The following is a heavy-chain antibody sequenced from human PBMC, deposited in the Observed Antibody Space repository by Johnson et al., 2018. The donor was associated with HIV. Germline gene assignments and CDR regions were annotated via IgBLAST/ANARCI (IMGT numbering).Heavy chain of an antibody. D-gene: IGHD5-24*01. CDR1: GFTLGSYD. V-gene: IGHV3-13*01. Sequence: EVQLVESGGGLVQRGGSLRLSCEASGFTLGSYDMHWVRQAAGKGLEWVSEIDSDGETYYPASVKGRFTTSRENYKHSFYLHMNSLRAGDPAVYSCARNGDGYTPDAFDIWGQGTVVTVSS. J-gene: IGHJ3*02. CDR3: ARNGDGYTPDAFDI. CDR2: IDSDGET.